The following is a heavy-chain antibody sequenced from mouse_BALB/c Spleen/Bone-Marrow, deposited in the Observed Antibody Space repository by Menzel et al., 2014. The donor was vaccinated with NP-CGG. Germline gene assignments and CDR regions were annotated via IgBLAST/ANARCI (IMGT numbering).Heavy chain of an antibody. CDR3: ARERYAGYYFDY. CDR2: INPSTGYT. CDR1: GYTFTSYW. D-gene: IGHD2-3*01. Sequence: VQLQQSGAELAKPGASVKMSCKASGYTFTSYWMHWVKQRPGQGLEWIGYINPSTGYTEYNQKFKDKATLTADKSSSTAYMQLSSLTSEESAVYYCARERYAGYYFDYWGQGTTLTVSS. J-gene: IGHJ2*01. V-gene: IGHV1-7*01.